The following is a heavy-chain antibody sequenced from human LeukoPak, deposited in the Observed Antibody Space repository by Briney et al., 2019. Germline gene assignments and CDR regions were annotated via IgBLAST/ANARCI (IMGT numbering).Heavy chain of an antibody. J-gene: IGHJ4*02. D-gene: IGHD2-2*01. V-gene: IGHV4-30-2*01. Sequence: PSQILSLTCAVSGGSTSSGGYSWSWIRQPPGKGLEWIGYIYHSGSTYYNPSLKSQVTISVDRSKNQFSLKLSSVTAADTAVYYCAVTLSDRLGYCSSTSCYMPIFDYWGQGTLVTVSS. CDR2: IYHSGST. CDR3: AVTLSDRLGYCSSTSCYMPIFDY. CDR1: GGSTSSGGYS.